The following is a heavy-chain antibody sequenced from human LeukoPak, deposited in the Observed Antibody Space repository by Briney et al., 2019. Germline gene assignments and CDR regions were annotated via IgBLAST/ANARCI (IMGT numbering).Heavy chain of an antibody. J-gene: IGHJ4*02. CDR2: IGSSSSPI. Sequence: GGSLRLSCAASGFTFFNYGMHWVRQAPEKGLEWVSYIGSSSSPIYYADSVKGRFTISRDNAKNSLYLQMDSLRAEDTAVYYCARDQAYSLDYWGQGTLVTVSS. CDR3: ARDQAYSLDY. V-gene: IGHV3-48*01. CDR1: GFTFFNYG. D-gene: IGHD4-11*01.